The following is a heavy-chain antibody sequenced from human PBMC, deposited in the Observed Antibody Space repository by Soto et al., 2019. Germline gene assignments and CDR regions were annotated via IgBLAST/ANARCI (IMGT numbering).Heavy chain of an antibody. V-gene: IGHV1-46*01. D-gene: IGHD6-13*01. J-gene: IGHJ5*02. CDR2: INPMGGST. CDR3: ARDLAAGDL. Sequence: ASVKVSCKASGYTFINYYIHWVRQAPGQGLEWMAIINPMGGSTNYAQEFQGRDTLTSDTSTSTVYMELSSLRFEDTALFYCARDLAAGDLWGQGTLVTVSS. CDR1: GYTFINYY.